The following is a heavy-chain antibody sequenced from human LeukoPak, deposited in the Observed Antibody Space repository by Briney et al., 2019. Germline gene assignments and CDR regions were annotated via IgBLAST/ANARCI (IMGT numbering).Heavy chain of an antibody. J-gene: IGHJ3*02. CDR2: ISYDGSNK. D-gene: IGHD3-10*01. CDR1: GFTFSSYA. CDR3: AKGVFGSGSYYSDAFDI. Sequence: TGRSLRLSCAASGFTFSSYAMHWVRQAPGKGLEWVAIISYDGSNKYYADSVKGRFTISRDNSKNTLYLQMNSLRAEDTAVYYCAKGVFGSGSYYSDAFDIWGQGTMVTVSS. V-gene: IGHV3-30-3*01.